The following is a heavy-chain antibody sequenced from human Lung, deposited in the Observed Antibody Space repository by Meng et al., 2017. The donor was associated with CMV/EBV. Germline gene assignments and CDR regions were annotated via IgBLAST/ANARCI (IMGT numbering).Heavy chain of an antibody. Sequence: GEXXKISCAASGFTFSSYSMNWVRQAPGKGLAWDSFISSSSSYIYYADSVKARFTISRDNAKNSLYLQMNSLRAEDTAVYYCARDHRTSIAAAGTVDYWAQGPLDPFSS. CDR1: GFTFSSYS. J-gene: IGHJ4*02. D-gene: IGHD6-13*01. V-gene: IGHV3-21*01. CDR2: ISSSSSYI. CDR3: ARDHRTSIAAAGTVDY.